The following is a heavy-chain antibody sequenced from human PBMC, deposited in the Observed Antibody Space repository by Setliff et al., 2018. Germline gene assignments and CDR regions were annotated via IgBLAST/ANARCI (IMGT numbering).Heavy chain of an antibody. V-gene: IGHV3-9*01. CDR3: AKVRGVRDADAFDI. J-gene: IGHJ3*02. D-gene: IGHD3-10*01. CDR1: GFTFDDYA. CDR2: ISWNSGSI. Sequence: PGGSLRLSCAASGFTFDDYAMHWVRQAPGKGLEWVSGISWNSGSIGYADSVKGRFTISRDNAKNSLYLQMNSLRAEDTALYYCAKVRGVRDADAFDIWGQGTMVTVSS.